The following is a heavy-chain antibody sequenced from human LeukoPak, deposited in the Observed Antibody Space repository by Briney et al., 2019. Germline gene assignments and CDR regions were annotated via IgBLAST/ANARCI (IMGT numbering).Heavy chain of an antibody. D-gene: IGHD2-2*01. V-gene: IGHV4-38-2*02. Sequence: SETMSLTCTVSGYSISSGYYWGWIRQPPGKGLEWIGSIYHSGSTYYNPSLKSRVTISVDTSKNQFSLKLSSVTAADTAVYYCARGLGVVVPAANNWFDPWGQGTLVTVSS. J-gene: IGHJ5*02. CDR3: ARGLGVVVPAANNWFDP. CDR1: GYSISSGYY. CDR2: IYHSGST.